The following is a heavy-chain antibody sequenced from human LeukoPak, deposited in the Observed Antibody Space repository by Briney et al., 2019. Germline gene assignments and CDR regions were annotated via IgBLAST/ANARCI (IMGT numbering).Heavy chain of an antibody. Sequence: GESLKISCKGSGYSFTNYWIGWVRQMPGKGLEWVGIIYPDDSDTRYSPSFQGQVTISADKSISTAYLQWSSLKASDTAMYYCARLIEAAGDNWFDPWGQGTLATVSS. D-gene: IGHD6-13*01. J-gene: IGHJ5*02. CDR2: IYPDDSDT. V-gene: IGHV5-51*01. CDR3: ARLIEAAGDNWFDP. CDR1: GYSFTNYW.